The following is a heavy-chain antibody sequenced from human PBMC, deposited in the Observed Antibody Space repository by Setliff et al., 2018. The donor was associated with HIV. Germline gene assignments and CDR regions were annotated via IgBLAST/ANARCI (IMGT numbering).Heavy chain of an antibody. J-gene: IGHJ4*02. Sequence: GASVKVSCKASGGTFSSSALSWVRQARGQGPEWLGGIIPVFDMTDYAQNFQGRLTITADTSTSTAYMELLSLRSEDTAIYYCATQTVAVGAPGYFDSWGQGTLVTVSS. CDR1: GGTFSSSA. V-gene: IGHV1-69*10. CDR2: IIPVFDMT. D-gene: IGHD2-15*01. CDR3: ATQTVAVGAPGYFDS.